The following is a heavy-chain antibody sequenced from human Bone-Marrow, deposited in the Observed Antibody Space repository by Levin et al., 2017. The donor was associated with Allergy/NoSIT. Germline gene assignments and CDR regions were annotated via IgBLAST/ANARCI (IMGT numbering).Heavy chain of an antibody. CDR3: ASGSYFDD. Sequence: GGSLRLSCVASGFTFSTSWMSWVRQAPGKGLEWVANIKQDGGEIFYLDSVKGRFTISRDNAKSSLFLQMNSLRVEDTAMYYCASGSYFDDWGQGTLVTVSS. CDR1: GFTFSTSW. CDR2: IKQDGGEI. D-gene: IGHD1-26*01. V-gene: IGHV3-7*01. J-gene: IGHJ4*02.